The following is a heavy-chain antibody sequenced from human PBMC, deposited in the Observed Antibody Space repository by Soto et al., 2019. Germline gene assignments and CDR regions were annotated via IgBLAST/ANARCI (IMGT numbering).Heavy chain of an antibody. CDR1: GGSISSGGYS. D-gene: IGHD3-3*01. Sequence: QLQLQESGSGLVKPSQTLSLTCAVSGGSISSGGYSWSWIRQPPGKGLEWIGYIYHSGSTYYNPSLTSRVSISVDRSKNQFSLKLSSVPAADTAVYYCAAGAIFGVVPLDYWGQGTLVTVSS. V-gene: IGHV4-30-2*01. J-gene: IGHJ4*02. CDR3: AAGAIFGVVPLDY. CDR2: IYHSGST.